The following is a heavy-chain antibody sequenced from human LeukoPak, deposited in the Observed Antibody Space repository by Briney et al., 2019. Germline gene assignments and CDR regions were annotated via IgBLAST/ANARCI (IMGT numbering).Heavy chain of an antibody. J-gene: IGHJ4*02. D-gene: IGHD3-10*01. CDR2: ISYSGVT. CDR3: AREIRRRGSTLVRGNPDF. V-gene: IGHV4-39*07. Sequence: PSETLSLTCTVSGGSISSSYYYCGWIRQPPGKGLEWIGTISYSGVTYYNPSLKSRVTISIDTSKNQFSLKLSSVTAADTAVYYCAREIRRRGSTLVRGNPDFWGPGTLVTVSS. CDR1: GGSISSSYYY.